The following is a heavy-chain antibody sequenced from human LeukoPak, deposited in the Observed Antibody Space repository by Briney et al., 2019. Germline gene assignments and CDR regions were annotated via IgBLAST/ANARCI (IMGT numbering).Heavy chain of an antibody. D-gene: IGHD3-9*01. CDR1: GFTFSNYE. Sequence: PGGSLRLSCAASGFTFSNYEMNWVRQAPGKGLEWVSYIGTGDSIIYYADSVKGRFTISRDNSKNTLYLQMNSLRAEDTAVYYCAKQGRDWLRDYYYYMDVWGKGTTVTTSS. J-gene: IGHJ6*03. CDR3: AKQGRDWLRDYYYYMDV. V-gene: IGHV3-48*03. CDR2: IGTGDSII.